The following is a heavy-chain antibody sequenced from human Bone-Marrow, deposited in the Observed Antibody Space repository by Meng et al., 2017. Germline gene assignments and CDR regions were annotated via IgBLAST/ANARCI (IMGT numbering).Heavy chain of an antibody. D-gene: IGHD2-15*01. V-gene: IGHV4-34*01. Sequence: VQLKQWGAGLLTPSETLSLPCAFDGGSFSGYYWSWIRQPPGKGLEWIGEINHSGSTNYNPSLKSRVTISVDTSKNQFSLKLSSVTAADTAVYYCASGYCSGGSCQVGWFDPWGQGTLVTVSS. J-gene: IGHJ5*02. CDR2: INHSGST. CDR1: GGSFSGYY. CDR3: ASGYCSGGSCQVGWFDP.